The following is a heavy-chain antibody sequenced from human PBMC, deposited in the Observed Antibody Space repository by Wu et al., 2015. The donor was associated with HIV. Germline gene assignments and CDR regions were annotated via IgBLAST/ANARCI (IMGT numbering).Heavy chain of an antibody. CDR2: IIPIFGTA. D-gene: IGHD3-22*01. J-gene: IGHJ6*02. CDR1: GGTFSSYA. CDR3: ARDQFDMDPVVISNYYSVRYGRR. V-gene: IGHV1-69*05. Sequence: QVQLVQSGAEVKKPGSSVKVSCKASGGTFSSYAISWVRQAPGQGLEWMGGIIPIFGTANYAQKFQGRVTITTDESTSTAYMELSSLRSEDTAVYYCARDQFDMDPVVISNYYSVRYGRRRAEGTTVTGLL.